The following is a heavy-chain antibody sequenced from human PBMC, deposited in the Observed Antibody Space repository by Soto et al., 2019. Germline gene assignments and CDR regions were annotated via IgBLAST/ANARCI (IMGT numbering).Heavy chain of an antibody. V-gene: IGHV4-59*07. CDR1: GGSMSSYY. CDR2: IYYSGST. D-gene: IGHD5-18*01. J-gene: IGHJ4*02. CDR3: ARGDTYFDY. Sequence: SATLSLTCTVSGGSMSSYYWSWIRQPPGKGLEWIGYIYYSGSTNYNPSLKSRVTISVDTSKNQFSLKLTSVTAADTAVYYCARGDTYFDYWGQGTLVTVSS.